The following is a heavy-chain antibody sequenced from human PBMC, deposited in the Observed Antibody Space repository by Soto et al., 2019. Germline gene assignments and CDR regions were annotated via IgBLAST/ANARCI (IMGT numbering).Heavy chain of an antibody. D-gene: IGHD2-2*01. CDR1: GFTFSSYA. V-gene: IGHV3-23*01. J-gene: IGHJ4*02. Sequence: EVQLLESGGGLVQPGGSLRLSCAASGFTFSSYAMSWVRQAPGKGLEWVSAISGSGGSTYYADSVRGRFTITRDNSKNTLYLQMTSLSAEDTAVYYCAKCSEYQLLFAYYFAYWGQGTLVTVSS. CDR3: AKCSEYQLLFAYYFAY. CDR2: ISGSGGST.